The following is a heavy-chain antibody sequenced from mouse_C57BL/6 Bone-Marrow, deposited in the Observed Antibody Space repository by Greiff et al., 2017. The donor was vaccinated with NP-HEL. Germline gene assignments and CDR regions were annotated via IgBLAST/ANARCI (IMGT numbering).Heavy chain of an antibody. CDR2: IYPRSGNT. D-gene: IGHD1-1*01. V-gene: IGHV1-81*01. CDR1: GYTFTSYG. CDR3: ARDYGSSPWFAY. Sequence: VQLQESGAELARPGASVKLSCKASGYTFTSYGIAWVSQVPGQGLEWIGEIYPRSGNTYYNEKFKGRATLTADKSSSTAYMELRSLTSEDSAVYFCARDYGSSPWFAYWGQGTLVTVSA. J-gene: IGHJ3*01.